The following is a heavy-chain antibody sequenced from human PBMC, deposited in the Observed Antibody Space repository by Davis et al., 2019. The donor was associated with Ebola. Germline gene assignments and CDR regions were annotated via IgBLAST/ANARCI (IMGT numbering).Heavy chain of an antibody. CDR2: IYYSGST. CDR3: ARLYYDFWSGYYIANWFDP. J-gene: IGHJ5*02. V-gene: IGHV4-39*01. D-gene: IGHD3-3*01. CDR1: GGSISSSSYY. Sequence: SETLSLTCTVPGGSISSSSYYWGWIRQPPGKGLEWIGSIYYSGSTYYNPSLKSRVTISVDTSKNQFSLKLSSVTAADTAVYYCARLYYDFWSGYYIANWFDPWGQGTLVTVSS.